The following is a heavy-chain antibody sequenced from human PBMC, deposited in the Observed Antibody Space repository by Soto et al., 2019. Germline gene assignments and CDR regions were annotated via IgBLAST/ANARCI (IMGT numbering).Heavy chain of an antibody. J-gene: IGHJ6*02. V-gene: IGHV5-51*01. CDR2: IYPGDSDT. CDR1: GYSFTSYW. D-gene: IGHD6-19*01. Sequence: PGESLKISCKGSGYSFTSYWIGWVRQMPGKGLEWLVIIYPGDSDTRYSPSFQGQVTISADKSISTAYLQWSSLKASDTAMYYCARRISSGWYYYYGMDVWGQGTTVTVSS. CDR3: ARRISSGWYYYYGMDV.